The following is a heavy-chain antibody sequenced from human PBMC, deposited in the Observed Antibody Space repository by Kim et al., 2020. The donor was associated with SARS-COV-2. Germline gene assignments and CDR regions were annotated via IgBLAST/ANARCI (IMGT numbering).Heavy chain of an antibody. Sequence: GRSLRLSCAASGFTFSDYYMTWIRQAPGKGLEWISYISSSGSHTSYADSVKGRFTISRDNAKNSLFLQLHSLRAEDTAVYYCVRVPIVYCNGVDCGHHFDYWGQGTLVTVSS. CDR1: GFTFSDYY. J-gene: IGHJ4*02. V-gene: IGHV3-11*05. D-gene: IGHD2-15*01. CDR3: VRVPIVYCNGVDCGHHFDY. CDR2: ISSSGSHT.